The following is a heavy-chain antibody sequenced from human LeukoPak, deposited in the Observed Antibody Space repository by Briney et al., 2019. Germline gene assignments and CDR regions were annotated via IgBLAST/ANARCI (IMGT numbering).Heavy chain of an antibody. J-gene: IGHJ5*02. CDR1: EFTFSTYW. CDR3: ARRKSSGWEGNWFDP. D-gene: IGHD6-19*01. CDR2: IKQDGSEK. Sequence: GGSLRLSCAASEFTFSTYWMSWVRQAPGKGLEWVADIKQDGSEKYYVDSVKGRFTISRQNAKNSLFLQMNSLRAEDTAVYYCARRKSSGWEGNWFDPWGQGTLVTVSS. V-gene: IGHV3-7*01.